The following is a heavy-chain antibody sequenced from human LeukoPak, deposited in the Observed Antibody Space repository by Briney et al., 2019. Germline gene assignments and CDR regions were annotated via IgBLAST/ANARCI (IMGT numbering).Heavy chain of an antibody. J-gene: IGHJ4*02. D-gene: IGHD3-9*01. CDR2: IYWNDDK. CDR1: GFSLSTSGVG. Sequence: SGPTLVKPTQTLTLTCTFPGFSLSTSGVGVGWIRQPPGKALEWLALIYWNDDKRYSPSLKSRLTITKDTSKNQVVLTMTNMDPVDTATYYCAHRPPYYDILTGSFDYWGQGTLVTVSS. V-gene: IGHV2-5*01. CDR3: AHRPPYYDILTGSFDY.